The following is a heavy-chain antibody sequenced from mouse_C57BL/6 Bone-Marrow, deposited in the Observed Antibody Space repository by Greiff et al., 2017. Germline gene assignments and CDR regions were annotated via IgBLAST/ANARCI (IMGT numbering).Heavy chain of an antibody. D-gene: IGHD1-1*01. Sequence: VQLQQSGAELVRPGASVKLSCTASGFNIKDDYMHWVKQRPEQGLEWIGWIDPENGDTEYASKFQGKATITADTSSNTAYLQLSSLTSEDTAVYYFTTLLHCSSSEGFAYWGQGTLVTVSA. CDR2: IDPENGDT. J-gene: IGHJ3*01. CDR1: GFNIKDDY. CDR3: TTLLHCSSSEGFAY. V-gene: IGHV14-4*01.